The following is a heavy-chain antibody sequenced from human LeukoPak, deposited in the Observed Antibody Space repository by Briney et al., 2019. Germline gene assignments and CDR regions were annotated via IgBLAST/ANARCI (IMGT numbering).Heavy chain of an antibody. CDR1: GGSFSGYY. D-gene: IGHD2-15*01. Sequence: SETXSLTCAVYGGSFSGYYWSWIRQPPGKGLEWIGEINHSGSTNYNPSLTSRVTISVDTSKNQFSLKLSSVTAADTAVYYCARLGSKRNYYYYYYMDVWGKGTTVTVSS. J-gene: IGHJ6*03. CDR2: INHSGST. CDR3: ARLGSKRNYYYYYYMDV. V-gene: IGHV4-34*01.